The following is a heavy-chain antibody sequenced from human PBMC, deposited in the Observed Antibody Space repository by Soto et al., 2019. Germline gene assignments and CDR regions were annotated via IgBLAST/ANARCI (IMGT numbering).Heavy chain of an antibody. CDR1: GFTFRSYS. D-gene: IGHD6-19*01. V-gene: IGHV3-48*01. CDR3: ARDAEQWLPHDAFDI. Sequence: PGGSLRHSCAASGFTFRSYSMNWVRQATGKGLEWVSYISSSSSTIYYADSVKGRFTISRDNAKNSLYLQMNSLRAEDTAVYHCARDAEQWLPHDAFDIWGQGTMVTVSS. CDR2: ISSSSSTI. J-gene: IGHJ3*02.